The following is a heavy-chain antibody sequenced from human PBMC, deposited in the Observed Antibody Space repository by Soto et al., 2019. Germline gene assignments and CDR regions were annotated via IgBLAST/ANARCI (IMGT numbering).Heavy chain of an antibody. Sequence: HPGGSLRLSCAASGFTFSSYAMSWVRQAPGKGLEWVSAISGSGGSTYYADSVKGRFTISRDNSKNTLYLQMNSLRAEDTAVYYCAKVQSLDPSSSWYGGWYFDYWGQGTLVTVSS. CDR2: ISGSGGST. CDR3: AKVQSLDPSSSWYGGWYFDY. D-gene: IGHD6-13*01. V-gene: IGHV3-23*01. CDR1: GFTFSSYA. J-gene: IGHJ4*02.